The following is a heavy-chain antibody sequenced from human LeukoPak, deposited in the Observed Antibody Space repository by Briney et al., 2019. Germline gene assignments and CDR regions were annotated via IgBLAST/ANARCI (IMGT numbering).Heavy chain of an antibody. D-gene: IGHD3-9*01. Sequence: PGGSLRLSCAASGFTFSSYGMHWVRQAPGKGLEWVAVISYDGSNKYYADSVKGRFTISRDNAKNSLYLQMNSLRAEDTAVYYCARDRGSYDILTGYRGGVDYWGQGTLVTVSS. CDR3: ARDRGSYDILTGYRGGVDY. CDR2: ISYDGSNK. J-gene: IGHJ4*02. CDR1: GFTFSSYG. V-gene: IGHV3-30*03.